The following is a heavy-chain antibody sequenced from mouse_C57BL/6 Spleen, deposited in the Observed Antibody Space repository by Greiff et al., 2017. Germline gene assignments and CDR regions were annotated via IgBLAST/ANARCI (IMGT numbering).Heavy chain of an antibody. J-gene: IGHJ3*01. V-gene: IGHV1-69*01. CDR1: GYTFTSYW. Sequence: VQLQQPGAELVMPGASVKLSCKASGYTFTSYWMHWVKQRPGQGLEWIGKIDPSDSYTNYNQKFKGKSTLTVDKSSSTAYMQLSSLTSEDSAVYYCARAGGCRPFAYWGQGTLVTVSA. CDR3: ARAGGCRPFAY. CDR2: IDPSDSYT.